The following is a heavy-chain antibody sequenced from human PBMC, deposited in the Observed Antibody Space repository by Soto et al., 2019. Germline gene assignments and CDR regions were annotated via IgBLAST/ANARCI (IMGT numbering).Heavy chain of an antibody. J-gene: IGHJ4*02. D-gene: IGHD4-17*01. V-gene: IGHV4-31*03. CDR1: GGSITSGGYY. CDR3: ARATTTVTTFDS. Sequence: VPLQESGPGLVRPSQTLSLTCTVSGGSITSGGYYWSWIRQLPGEDLEWIGNIYYTGTTYYNAALKSRVTISVDTSQSQFSLKLSSVTVADTAVYFCARATTTVTTFDSWGQGTLVTVSS. CDR2: IYYTGTT.